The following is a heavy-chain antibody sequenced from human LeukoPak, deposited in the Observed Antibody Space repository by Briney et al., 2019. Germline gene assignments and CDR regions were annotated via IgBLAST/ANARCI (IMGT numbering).Heavy chain of an antibody. J-gene: IGHJ4*02. Sequence: PSETLPLTCTVSGASVGSAGYYWSWIRQPPGGGLEWIGYIYYISNTNYNPSLKSRVTMSVDPSKNQFSLKLNSVTAADTAVYYCARTQSQSGSYRYYFGYWGQGTLVTVSS. V-gene: IGHV4-61*08. CDR2: IYYISNT. D-gene: IGHD1-26*01. CDR1: GASVGSAGYY. CDR3: ARTQSQSGSYRYYFGY.